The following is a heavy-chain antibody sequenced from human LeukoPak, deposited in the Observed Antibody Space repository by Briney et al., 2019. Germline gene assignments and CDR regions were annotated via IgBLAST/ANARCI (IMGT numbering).Heavy chain of an antibody. CDR1: GNSISNYA. CDR2: IIPIFGTA. CDR3: ARPNSYGYSDWFDP. Sequence: SVKVSCKASGNSISNYAISWARQAPGQGLEWMGGIIPIFGTANYAQKFQGRVTITADESTSTAYMELSSLRSEDTAVYYCARPNSYGYSDWFDPWGQGTLVTVSS. D-gene: IGHD5-18*01. V-gene: IGHV1-69*13. J-gene: IGHJ5*02.